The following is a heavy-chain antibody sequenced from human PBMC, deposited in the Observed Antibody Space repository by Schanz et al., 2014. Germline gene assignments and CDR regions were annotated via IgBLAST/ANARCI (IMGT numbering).Heavy chain of an antibody. CDR1: GFTFRSYG. D-gene: IGHD2-15*01. V-gene: IGHV3-23*04. Sequence: VQLVESGGGVVQPGRSLRLSCAASGFTFRSYGMHWVRQAPGKGLEWVSAISGSGGSTYYADSVKGRFIISRDNSRNTVYLQMSSLRAEDTAVYYCVKDDRGDVVVVAANYWGQGALVTVSS. CDR2: ISGSGGST. CDR3: VKDDRGDVVVVAANY. J-gene: IGHJ4*02.